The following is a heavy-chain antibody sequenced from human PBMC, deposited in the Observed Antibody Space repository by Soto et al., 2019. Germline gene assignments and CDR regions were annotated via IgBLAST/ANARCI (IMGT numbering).Heavy chain of an antibody. V-gene: IGHV3-23*01. CDR1: GFTFSSYA. J-gene: IGHJ5*02. CDR3: AKDSVLLWFGESYNWFDP. D-gene: IGHD3-10*01. CDR2: ISGSGGST. Sequence: EVQLLESGGGLVQPGGSLRLSCAASGFTFSSYAMSWVRQAPGKGLEWVSAISGSGGSTYYADSVKGRFTISRDNSKNTLYLQMNSLRAEDTAVYYCAKDSVLLWFGESYNWFDPWGQGTLVTVSS.